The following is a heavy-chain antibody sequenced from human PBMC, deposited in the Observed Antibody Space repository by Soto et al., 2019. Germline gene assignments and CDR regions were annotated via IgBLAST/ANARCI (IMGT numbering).Heavy chain of an antibody. D-gene: IGHD6-19*01. CDR2: ISYDGSNK. Sequence: GGSLRLSCAASGFTFSSYGMHWVRQAPGKGLEWVAVISYDGSNKYYADSVKGRFTISRDNSKNTLYLQMNSLRAEDTAVYYCAKIKGAVAGDWEYYFDYWGQGTLVTVSS. V-gene: IGHV3-30*18. CDR3: AKIKGAVAGDWEYYFDY. J-gene: IGHJ4*02. CDR1: GFTFSSYG.